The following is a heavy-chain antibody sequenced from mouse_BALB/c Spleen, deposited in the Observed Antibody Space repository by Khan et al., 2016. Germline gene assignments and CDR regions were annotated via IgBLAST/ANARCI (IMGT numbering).Heavy chain of an antibody. CDR1: GYSITSDYA. D-gene: IGHD4-1*01. CDR2: ISYSGST. V-gene: IGHV3-2*02. J-gene: IGHJ4*01. Sequence: EVQLQESGPGLVKPSQSLSLTCTVTGYSITSDYAWNWIRQFPGNKLEWMGYISYSGSTSYNPSLKSRISITRDTSKNQFFLQLNSVTTEDTATYDCARETGPYAMDYWGQGTSVTVSS. CDR3: ARETGPYAMDY.